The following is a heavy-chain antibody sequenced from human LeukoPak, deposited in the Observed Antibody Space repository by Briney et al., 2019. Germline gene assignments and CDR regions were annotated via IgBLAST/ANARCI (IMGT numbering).Heavy chain of an antibody. CDR1: DGSISSGSYY. V-gene: IGHV4-61*02. CDR3: ARDPGYSSGWLDY. Sequence: SQSLSLTCTVSDGSISSGSYYWSWIRPPAGKGLECIGRLYTSGSTNYNPSLKSRVTISVDTSKNQFSLKLSSVTAADTAVYYCARDPGYSSGWLDYWGQGTLVTVSS. D-gene: IGHD6-19*01. J-gene: IGHJ4*02. CDR2: LYTSGST.